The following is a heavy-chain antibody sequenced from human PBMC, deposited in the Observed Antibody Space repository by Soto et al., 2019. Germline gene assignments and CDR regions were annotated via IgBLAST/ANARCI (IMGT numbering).Heavy chain of an antibody. J-gene: IGHJ4*02. CDR1: GFTFSDYY. CDR3: EREKEQWVAADN. V-gene: IGHV3-11*01. CDR2: ITSSGSTI. D-gene: IGHD6-19*01. Sequence: PGGSLRLSCAASGFTFSDYYMSWIRQAPGKGLEWVSYITSSGSTIYYADSVKGRFTISRDNAKNSLYLQMNSLRAEDTAVYYCEREKEQWVAADNWGQGTLVTVSS.